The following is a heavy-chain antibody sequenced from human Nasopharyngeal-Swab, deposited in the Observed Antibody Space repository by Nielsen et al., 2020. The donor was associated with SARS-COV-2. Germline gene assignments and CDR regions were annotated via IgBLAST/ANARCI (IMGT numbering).Heavy chain of an antibody. CDR3: ARGGFRSTIVVPAALSGY. Sequence: GGSLRLSYEASGFTFSSYAMRWVRQAPGKGLEWVAVISYDGSNTYYADSVKGRFTISRDNSKNTLYVQMNSLRAEDTAVYYCARGGFRSTIVVPAALSGYWGQGTLVTVSS. CDR1: GFTFSSYA. J-gene: IGHJ4*02. CDR2: ISYDGSNT. V-gene: IGHV3-30-3*01. D-gene: IGHD2-2*01.